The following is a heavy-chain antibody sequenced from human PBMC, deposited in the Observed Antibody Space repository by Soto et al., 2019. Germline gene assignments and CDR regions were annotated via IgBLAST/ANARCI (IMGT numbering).Heavy chain of an antibody. CDR3: TTDGERVTAPSGSYHYYYYYGMDV. J-gene: IGHJ6*02. CDR2: IKSKTDGGTT. CDR1: GFTFSNAW. V-gene: IGHV3-15*07. D-gene: IGHD3-10*01. Sequence: GGSLRLSCAASGFTFSNAWMNWVRQAPGKGLEWVGRIKSKTDGGTTDYAAPVKGRFTISRDDSKNTLYLQMNSLKTEDTAVYYCTTDGERVTAPSGSYHYYYYYGMDVWGQGTTVTVSS.